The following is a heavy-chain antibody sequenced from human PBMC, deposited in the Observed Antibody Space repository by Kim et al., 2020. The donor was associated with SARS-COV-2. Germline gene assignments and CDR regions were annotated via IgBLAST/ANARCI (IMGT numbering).Heavy chain of an antibody. CDR3: AKPSVAAAQGYFDY. CDR2: ISYDGSNK. J-gene: IGHJ4*02. CDR1: GFTFSSYG. V-gene: IGHV3-30*18. Sequence: GGSLRLSCAASGFTFSSYGMHWVRQAPGKGLEWVAVISYDGSNKYYADSVKGRFTISRDNSKNTLYLQMNSLRAEDTAVYYCAKPSVAAAQGYFDYWGQGTLVTVSS. D-gene: IGHD2-15*01.